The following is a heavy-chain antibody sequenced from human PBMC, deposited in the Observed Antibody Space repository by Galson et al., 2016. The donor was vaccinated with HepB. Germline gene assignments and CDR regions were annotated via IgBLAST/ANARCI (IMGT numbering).Heavy chain of an antibody. Sequence: SVKVSCKASGYTFTSYNIHWVRQAPGQRLEWMGWINGGNGNTKYSQKVQGRVTFTRETSANTAYMELSSLRSEDTAVYYCARRLSRYYESSGYQADWLDPWGQGTLVTVSS. CDR2: INGGNGNT. CDR3: ARRLSRYYESSGYQADWLDP. CDR1: GYTFTSYN. D-gene: IGHD3-22*01. V-gene: IGHV1-3*01. J-gene: IGHJ5*02.